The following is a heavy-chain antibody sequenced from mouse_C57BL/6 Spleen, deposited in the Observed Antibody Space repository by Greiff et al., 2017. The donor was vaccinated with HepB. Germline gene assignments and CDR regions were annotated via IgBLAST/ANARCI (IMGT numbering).Heavy chain of an antibody. CDR1: GYAFTNYL. CDR3: AKDSNYQRGYYFDY. CDR2: INPGSGGT. V-gene: IGHV1-54*01. D-gene: IGHD2-5*01. Sequence: VQLQQSGAELVRPGTSVKVSCKASGYAFTNYLIEWVKQRPGQGLEWIGVINPGSGGTNYNEKFKGKATLTADKSSSTAYMQLSSLTSEDSAVYFSAKDSNYQRGYYFDYWGQGTTLTVSS. J-gene: IGHJ2*01.